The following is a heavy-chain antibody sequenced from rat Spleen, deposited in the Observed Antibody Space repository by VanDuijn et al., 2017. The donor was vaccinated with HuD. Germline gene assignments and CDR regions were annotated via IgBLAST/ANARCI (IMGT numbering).Heavy chain of an antibody. CDR1: GFTYSNYV. D-gene: IGHD1-5*01. V-gene: IGHV5S13*01. CDR3: ARLLTGIAATYYCARGTTTFAY. CDR2: ISTGGGNT. J-gene: IGHJ3*01. Sequence: EVQLVESGGGLVQPGRSLKLSCAASGFTYSNYVMAWVSQAPTKGLEWVASISTGGGNTYYRDSVKGRFTISRDNAKNTLYLQMDSLRSEDTATYYCARLLTGIAATYYCARGTTTFAYWGQGTLVTVSS.